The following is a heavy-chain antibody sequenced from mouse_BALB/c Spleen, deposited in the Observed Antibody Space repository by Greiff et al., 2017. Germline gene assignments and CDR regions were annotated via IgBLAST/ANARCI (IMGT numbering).Heavy chain of an antibody. CDR3: ARGGNYAPYAMDY. J-gene: IGHJ4*01. Sequence: EVMLVESGGGLVQPGGSRKLSCAASGFTFSSFGMHWVRQAPEKGLEWVAYISSGSSTIYYADTVKGRFTISRDNPKNTLFLQMTSLRSEDTAMYYCARGGNYAPYAMDYWGQGTSVTVSS. D-gene: IGHD2-1*01. CDR1: GFTFSSFG. V-gene: IGHV5-17*02. CDR2: ISSGSSTI.